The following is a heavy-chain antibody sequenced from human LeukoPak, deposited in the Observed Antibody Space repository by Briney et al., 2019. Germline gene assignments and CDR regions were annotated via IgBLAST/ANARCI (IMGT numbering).Heavy chain of an antibody. D-gene: IGHD1-26*01. CDR3: ARDGIVGANFDY. CDR2: ISGSGGST. CDR1: GFTFISYA. V-gene: IGHV3-23*01. Sequence: GGSLRLSCAASGFTFISYAMSWVRQAPVKGLEWVSIISGSGGSTYYADSVKGRFTISRDNAKNSLYLQMNSLRAEDTAVYYCARDGIVGANFDYWGQGTLVTVSS. J-gene: IGHJ4*02.